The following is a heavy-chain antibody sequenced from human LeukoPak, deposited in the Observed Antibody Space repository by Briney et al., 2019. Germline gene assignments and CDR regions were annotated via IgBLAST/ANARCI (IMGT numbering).Heavy chain of an antibody. CDR1: GYTFTGYY. J-gene: IGHJ4*02. V-gene: IGHV1-46*01. Sequence: ASVKVSCKASGYTFTGYYMHWVRQAPGQGLEWMGIINPSGGSTSYAQKFQGRVTMTRDMPTSTVYMELSSLRSEDTAVYYCARETNSWCFDYWGQGTLVTVSS. D-gene: IGHD6-13*01. CDR2: INPSGGST. CDR3: ARETNSWCFDY.